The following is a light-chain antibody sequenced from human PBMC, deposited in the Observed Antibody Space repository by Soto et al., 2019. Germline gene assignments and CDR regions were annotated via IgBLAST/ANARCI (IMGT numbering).Light chain of an antibody. CDR3: QQYDAWPLT. CDR1: QGIGDT. CDR2: DTS. J-gene: IGKJ4*01. V-gene: IGKV3-15*01. Sequence: EVVMRQSPATLSVFPGEGATLSFRASQGIGDTLAWYQHKPGQTPRLLIYDTSTRATGVPTRFSGSRSGTEFTLTINSLQSEDFAVYYCQQYDAWPLTFGGGTKVDIK.